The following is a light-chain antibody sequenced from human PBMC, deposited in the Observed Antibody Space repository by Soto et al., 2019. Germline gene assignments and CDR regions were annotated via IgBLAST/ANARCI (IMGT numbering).Light chain of an antibody. J-gene: IGKJ3*01. Sequence: DIQMTQSPSFVSASVGDRVTITCRASQGTSSWSAWYQQKPGKAPKLLIYGASSLQSGDPSRSSGSRDGTDFTLATSSLQPEDFETEYCQQARFTFGPGTKVDSK. CDR1: QGTSSW. CDR3: QQARFT. CDR2: GAS. V-gene: IGKV1-12*01.